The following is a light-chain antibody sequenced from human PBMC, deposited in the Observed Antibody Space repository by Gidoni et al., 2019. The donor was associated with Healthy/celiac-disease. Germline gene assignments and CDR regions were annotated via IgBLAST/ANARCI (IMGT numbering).Light chain of an antibody. CDR3: QAWDSSTVV. CDR2: QDS. J-gene: IGLJ2*01. Sequence: SYELTQPPSVSVSPGQTASINCPGDKLGDKYACWYQQKPGQSPVLVIYQDSKGPSGIPERFSGSNSGNTATLTISGTQAMDEADYYCQAWDSSTVVFGGGTKLTVL. CDR1: KLGDKY. V-gene: IGLV3-1*01.